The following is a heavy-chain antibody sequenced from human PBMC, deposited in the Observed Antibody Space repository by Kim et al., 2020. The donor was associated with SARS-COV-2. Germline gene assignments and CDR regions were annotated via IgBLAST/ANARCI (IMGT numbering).Heavy chain of an antibody. V-gene: IGHV4-34*01. Sequence: SETLSLTCAVYGGSFSGYYWSWIRQPPGKGLEWIGEINHSGSTNYNPSLKSRVTISVDTSKNQFSLKLSSVTAADTAVYYCARGEVVRGATWGYWGQGTLVTVSS. D-gene: IGHD3-10*01. J-gene: IGHJ4*02. CDR3: ARGEVVRGATWGY. CDR2: INHSGST. CDR1: GGSFSGYY.